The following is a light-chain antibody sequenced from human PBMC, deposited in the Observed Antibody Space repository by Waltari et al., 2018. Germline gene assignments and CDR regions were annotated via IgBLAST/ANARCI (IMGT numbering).Light chain of an antibody. J-gene: IGKJ2*01. V-gene: IGKV3-15*01. CDR1: QSVLSN. CDR3: QQYNKWPYT. CDR2: DAF. Sequence: EIVMTQSPATLSVSPGERATLSCTASQSVLSNLAWFQQKPGQDPRLLMYDAFTRANGIPSRFIGSGSGTEFTLTISSLQSEDFAVYYCQQYNKWPYTFGQGTKLETK.